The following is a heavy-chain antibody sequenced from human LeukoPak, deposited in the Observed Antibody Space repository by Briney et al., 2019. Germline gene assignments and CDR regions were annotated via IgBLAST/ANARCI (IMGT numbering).Heavy chain of an antibody. CDR3: ARVPTMVRGVIPIYGMDV. Sequence: PSETLSLTCTVSGGSISSYYWSWIRQPPGKGLEWIGYIYYSGSTNYNPSLKSRVTISVDTSKNQFSLKLSSVTAADTAVYYCARVPTMVRGVIPIYGMDVWGQGTTVTVSS. J-gene: IGHJ6*02. CDR2: IYYSGST. CDR1: GGSISSYY. D-gene: IGHD3-10*01. V-gene: IGHV4-59*01.